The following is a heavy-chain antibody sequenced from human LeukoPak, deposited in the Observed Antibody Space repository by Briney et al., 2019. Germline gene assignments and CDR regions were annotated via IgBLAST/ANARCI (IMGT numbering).Heavy chain of an antibody. CDR3: ARDRLRLGYERTNWFDP. D-gene: IGHD2-15*01. V-gene: IGHV1-2*02. Sequence: GASVKVSCKASGYTFTGYYIHWLRQAPGQGLEWMGWINPNTGGTNYAQKFQGRVTTTRDTSINTAYMELSRLRSDDTAVFYCARDRLRLGYERTNWFDPWGQGTLVTLSS. CDR1: GYTFTGYY. J-gene: IGHJ5*02. CDR2: INPNTGGT.